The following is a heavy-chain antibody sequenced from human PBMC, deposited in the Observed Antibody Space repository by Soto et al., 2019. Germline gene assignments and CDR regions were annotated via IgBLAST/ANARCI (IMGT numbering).Heavy chain of an antibody. CDR2: IYYSGST. Sequence: SETLSLTCDVSSVSITSSNWWTWIRQPPGEGLEWILYIYYSGSTHYNPSLKSRVTISVDTSKNQFSLKLSSVTAADTAVYCCAGDETSYYGMDVWGQGTTVTVSS. CDR3: AGDETSYYGMDV. V-gene: IGHV4-30-4*01. CDR1: SVSITSSNW. J-gene: IGHJ6*02.